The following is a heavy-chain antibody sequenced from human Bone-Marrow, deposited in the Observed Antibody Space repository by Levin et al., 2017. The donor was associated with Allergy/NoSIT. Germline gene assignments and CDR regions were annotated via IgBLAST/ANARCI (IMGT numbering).Heavy chain of an antibody. CDR1: GFTFSSYG. CDR2: ISYDGSNK. Sequence: GGSLRLSCAASGFTFSSYGMHWVRQAPGKGLEWVAVISYDGSNKYYADSVKGRFTISRDNSKNTLYLQMNSLRAEDTAVYYCAKESSLGTSCGNYGMDVWGQGTTVTVSS. D-gene: IGHD2-2*01. CDR3: AKESSLGTSCGNYGMDV. V-gene: IGHV3-30*18. J-gene: IGHJ6*02.